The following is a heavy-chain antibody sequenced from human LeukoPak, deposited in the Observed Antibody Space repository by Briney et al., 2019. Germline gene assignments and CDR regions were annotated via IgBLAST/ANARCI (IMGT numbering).Heavy chain of an antibody. Sequence: GGSLRLSCAASGFTFSSYSMNWVRQAPGKGLEWVSSISSSSSYIHYADSVKGRFTISRDNAKNSLYLQMNSLRAEDTAVYYCARVLYSGYDSDYWGQGTLVTVSS. D-gene: IGHD5-12*01. J-gene: IGHJ4*02. CDR1: GFTFSSYS. V-gene: IGHV3-21*01. CDR3: ARVLYSGYDSDY. CDR2: ISSSSSYI.